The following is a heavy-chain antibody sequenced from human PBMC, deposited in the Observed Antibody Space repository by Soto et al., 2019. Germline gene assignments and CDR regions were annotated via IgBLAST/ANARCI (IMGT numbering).Heavy chain of an antibody. CDR1: CGSFSGDY. D-gene: IGHD3-10*01. Sequence: SETLSLTCAVYCGSFSGDYWSWIRQPPGKGLEWIGEINHSGSTNYNPSLKSRVTISVDTSKNQFSLKLSSVTAADTAVYYCARRPYGSGSYLDAFYIWGQGTMVTVS. V-gene: IGHV4-34*01. CDR2: INHSGST. J-gene: IGHJ3*02. CDR3: ARRPYGSGSYLDAFYI.